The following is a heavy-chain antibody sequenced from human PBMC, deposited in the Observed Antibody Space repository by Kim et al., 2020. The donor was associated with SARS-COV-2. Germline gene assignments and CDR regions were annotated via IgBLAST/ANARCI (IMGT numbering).Heavy chain of an antibody. J-gene: IGHJ6*02. CDR1: GFTFSSYG. D-gene: IGHD3-9*01. Sequence: GGSLRLSCAASGFTFSSYGMHWVRQAPGKGLEWVAVISYDGSNKYYADSVKGRFTISRDNSKNTLYLQMNSLRAEDTAVYYCAKDRGGNYDILTGYYPYYYYGMDVWGQGTTVTVSS. V-gene: IGHV3-30*18. CDR2: ISYDGSNK. CDR3: AKDRGGNYDILTGYYPYYYYGMDV.